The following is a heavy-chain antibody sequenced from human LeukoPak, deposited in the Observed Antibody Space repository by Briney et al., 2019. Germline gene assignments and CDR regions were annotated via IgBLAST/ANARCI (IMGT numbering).Heavy chain of an antibody. J-gene: IGHJ4*02. CDR1: GFTFSSYS. D-gene: IGHD4-17*01. V-gene: IGHV3-21*01. CDR3: ARDHDYGDYYYY. CDR2: ISSSSSYI. Sequence: GGSLRLSCAASGFTFSSYSMNWVRQAPGKGLEWVSSISSSSSYIYYADSVKGRFTISRDNAKNSLYLQMNSLRAEDTAVYYCARDHDYGDYYYYWGQETLVTVSS.